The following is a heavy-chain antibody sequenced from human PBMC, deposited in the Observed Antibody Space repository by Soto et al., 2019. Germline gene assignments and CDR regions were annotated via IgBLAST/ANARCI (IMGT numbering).Heavy chain of an antibody. V-gene: IGHV1-58*01. Sequence: GASVKVSCKASGFTFTSSAVQWVRQARGKRLEWIGWIVVGSGNTNYAQKFQERVTITRDMSTSTAYMELSSLRSEDTAVYYCAAAPGIAAAGYYYYYGMDVWGQGTTVTVSS. CDR3: AAAPGIAAAGYYYYYGMDV. D-gene: IGHD6-13*01. CDR1: GFTFTSSA. J-gene: IGHJ6*02. CDR2: IVVGSGNT.